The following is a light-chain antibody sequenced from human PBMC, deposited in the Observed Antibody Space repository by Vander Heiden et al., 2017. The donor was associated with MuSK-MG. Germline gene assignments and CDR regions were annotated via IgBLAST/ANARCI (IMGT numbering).Light chain of an antibody. J-gene: IGLJ2*01. Sequence: SYELTQPPSVSVSLGQMARITCSGEALPKKYAYWYQQKPGQCPVLVIFKDSERPSGIPERFSGSSTGTIVTLTISGVQAEDEADDDCLSADSIGTYPGVVFGGGTKLTVL. CDR1: ALPKKY. V-gene: IGLV3-16*01. CDR2: KDS. CDR3: LSADSIGTYPGVV.